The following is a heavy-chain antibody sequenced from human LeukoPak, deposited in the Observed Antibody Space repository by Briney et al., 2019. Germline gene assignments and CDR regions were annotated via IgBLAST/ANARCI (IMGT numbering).Heavy chain of an antibody. CDR3: AKRYSSGWYYLDY. CDR2: ISYDETDK. CDR1: GFTFNSYG. Sequence: PGRSVRLSCAASGFTFNSYGMHWVRQAPGKGLEWVAVISYDETDKYYADSVKGRFTVSRDNSKNTLYLQMNSLRAEDTAVYYCAKRYSSGWYYLDYWGQGTLVTVSS. V-gene: IGHV3-30*18. D-gene: IGHD6-19*01. J-gene: IGHJ4*02.